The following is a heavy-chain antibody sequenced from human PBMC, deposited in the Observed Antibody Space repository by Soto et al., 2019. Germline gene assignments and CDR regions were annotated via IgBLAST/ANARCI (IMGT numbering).Heavy chain of an antibody. J-gene: IGHJ6*02. CDR2: IYPHDSDT. CDR3: ARPTSSGSSAGAFTYGMDV. D-gene: IGHD3-10*01. CDR1: GYRFTNYW. V-gene: IGHV5-51*01. Sequence: GESLKISCKASGYRFTNYWIAWVRQVPGKGLEWMGIIYPHDSDTRYSPSFQGQVTISADKSISTAYLHWSSVKASDTAMYFCARPTSSGSSAGAFTYGMDVWGQGTTVTVSS.